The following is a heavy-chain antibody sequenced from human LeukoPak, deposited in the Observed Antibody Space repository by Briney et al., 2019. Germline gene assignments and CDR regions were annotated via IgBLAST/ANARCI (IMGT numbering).Heavy chain of an antibody. CDR1: GYTFTSYG. V-gene: IGHV1-69*13. CDR3: ARDDSSSWSNWFDP. J-gene: IGHJ5*02. D-gene: IGHD6-13*01. Sequence: GASVKVSCKASGYTFTSYGISWVRQAPGQGLEWMGGIIPIFGTANYAQKFQGRVTITADEPTSTAYMELSSLRSEDTAVYYCARDDSSSWSNWFDPWGQGTLVTVSS. CDR2: IIPIFGTA.